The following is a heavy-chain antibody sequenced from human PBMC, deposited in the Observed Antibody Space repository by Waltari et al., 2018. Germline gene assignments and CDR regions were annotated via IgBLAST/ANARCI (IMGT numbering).Heavy chain of an antibody. Sequence: QVQLVQSGAEVKKPGSSVKVSCKASVGTFSSYAISWVRQAPGQGLEWMGGIIPIFGTANYAQKFQGRVTITTDESTSTAYMELSSLRSEDTAVYYCARPSGNYGSGRRDAFDIWGQGTMVTVSS. V-gene: IGHV1-69*05. D-gene: IGHD3-10*01. CDR2: IIPIFGTA. CDR1: VGTFSSYA. CDR3: ARPSGNYGSGRRDAFDI. J-gene: IGHJ3*02.